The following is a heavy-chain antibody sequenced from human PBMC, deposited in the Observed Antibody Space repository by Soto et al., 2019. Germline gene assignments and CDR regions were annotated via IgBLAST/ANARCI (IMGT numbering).Heavy chain of an antibody. CDR1: GYTYTNYD. J-gene: IGHJ5*02. CDR2: MTPNSGDT. D-gene: IGHD3-9*01. V-gene: IGHV1-8*01. CDR3: GRGGLRHFDWVRKGVDP. Sequence: QVNLVQSGAEVKKPGASVKVSCKASGYTYTNYDVNWVRQAPGQGLEWMGWMTPNSGDTGYAQKFQGRVTMTANTSISTAYMELSSLTSEDTAVYYCGRGGLRHFDWVRKGVDPWGQGTLVIVSS.